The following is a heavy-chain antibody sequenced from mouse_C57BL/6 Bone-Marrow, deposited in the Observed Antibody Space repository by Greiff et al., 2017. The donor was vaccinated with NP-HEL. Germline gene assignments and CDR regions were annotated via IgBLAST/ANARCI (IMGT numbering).Heavy chain of an antibody. D-gene: IGHD1-1*01. CDR3: ARRGTITTVGGDYLDY. CDR1: GYTFTSYW. J-gene: IGHJ2*01. V-gene: IGHV1-61*01. CDR2: IYPSDSET. Sequence: QVQLQQPGAELVRPGSSVKLSCKASGYTFTSYWMDWVKQRPGQGLEWIGNIYPSDSETHYNQKFKDKATLTVDKSSSTAYMQLSSLTSEDSAVYYCARRGTITTVGGDYLDYWGQGTTLTVSS.